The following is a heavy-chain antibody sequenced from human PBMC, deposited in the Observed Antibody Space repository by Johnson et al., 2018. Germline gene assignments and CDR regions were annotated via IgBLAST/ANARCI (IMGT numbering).Heavy chain of an antibody. Sequence: VQLVQSGGGLVQXGRSLRLSCAASGFTFDDYAMHWVRQAPGKGLEGVSGISWNSGTIGYADSVKGRFTISRDNAKNSLYLQMNSLRAEDTALYYCAKAHSSGWYTYVQYWGQGTLVTVSS. CDR3: AKAHSSGWYTYVQY. J-gene: IGHJ1*01. D-gene: IGHD6-19*01. CDR1: GFTFDDYA. CDR2: ISWNSGTI. V-gene: IGHV3-9*01.